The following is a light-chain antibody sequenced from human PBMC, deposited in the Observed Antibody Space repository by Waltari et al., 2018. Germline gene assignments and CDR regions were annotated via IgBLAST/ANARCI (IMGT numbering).Light chain of an antibody. Sequence: RATLSCRASQSVSRTLAWYQQKPGQAPRLLIYDASTRATGIPDRFSGSGFGTDFSLTISRLEAEDFAVYYCQKYGTLPATFGQGTTVEIK. J-gene: IGKJ1*01. V-gene: IGKV3-20*01. CDR3: QKYGTLPAT. CDR1: QSVSRT. CDR2: DAS.